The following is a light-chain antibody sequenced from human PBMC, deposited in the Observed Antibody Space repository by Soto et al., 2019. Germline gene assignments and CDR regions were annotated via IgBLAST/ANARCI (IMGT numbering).Light chain of an antibody. J-gene: IGKJ1*01. CDR1: QSVSSN. CDR2: GAS. CDR3: QQHNNWPPWT. V-gene: IGKV3-15*01. Sequence: ETVMTQSPATLSVSPGERATLSCRASQSVSSNVAWYQHKPGQAPRLLIYGASTRAVGTPTRFTGSGSGTVFTLTIGSLQSEDFAVYSCQQHNNWPPWTLGQGTKVEI.